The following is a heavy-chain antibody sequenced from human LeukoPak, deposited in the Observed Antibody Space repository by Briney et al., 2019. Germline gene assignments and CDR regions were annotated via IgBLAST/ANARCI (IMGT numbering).Heavy chain of an antibody. Sequence: GEPLKISCKGSGFTFSSYWIGWVRQLPGKGLEWMGIIYPVDSDTRYSPSFQGQVTISADKSINTAYLQWSSLKASDTAVFYCARQDNYDSHGAFDYWGQGTLVTVSS. J-gene: IGHJ4*02. CDR3: ARQDNYDSHGAFDY. CDR2: IYPVDSDT. CDR1: GFTFSSYW. D-gene: IGHD3-22*01. V-gene: IGHV5-51*01.